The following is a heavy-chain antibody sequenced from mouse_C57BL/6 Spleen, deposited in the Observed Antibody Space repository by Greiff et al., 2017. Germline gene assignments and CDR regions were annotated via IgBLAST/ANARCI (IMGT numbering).Heavy chain of an antibody. CDR1: GFTFSDYY. CDR3: ARAGPNYGSTRPYYFDY. D-gene: IGHD1-1*01. V-gene: IGHV5-16*01. CDR2: INYDGSST. J-gene: IGHJ2*01. Sequence: EVKVVESEGGLVQPGSSMKLSCTASGFTFSDYYMAWVRQVPEKGLEWVANINYDGSSTYYLDSLKSRFIISRDNAKNILYLQMSSLKSEDTATYYCARAGPNYGSTRPYYFDYWGQGTTRTVSS.